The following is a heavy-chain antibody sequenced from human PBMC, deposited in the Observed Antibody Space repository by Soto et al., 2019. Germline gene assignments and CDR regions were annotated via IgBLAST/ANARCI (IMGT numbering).Heavy chain of an antibody. CDR3: ASHLGATRGPFDF. D-gene: IGHD1-26*01. CDR1: GGSISSANW. CDR2: IYHTGST. V-gene: IGHV4-4*02. Sequence: QVQLQESAPGLVNPSGTLSLTCAVSGGSISSANWWNLVRQPPGKGLEWIGEIYHTGSTYYNPSPQSRVTLPVDKSRNQFSMRLSSVTAADTAIYYCASHLGATRGPFDFWGQGTLVTVSS. J-gene: IGHJ4*02.